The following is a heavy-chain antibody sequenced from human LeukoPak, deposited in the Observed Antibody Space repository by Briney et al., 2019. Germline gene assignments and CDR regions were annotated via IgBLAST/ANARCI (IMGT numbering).Heavy chain of an antibody. CDR2: INPNSGGT. CDR1: GYTFTGYY. Sequence: ASVKVSCKASGYTFTGYYIHWVRQAPGQGLECVGWINPNSGGTNYAQKFQDRVTMTRDTSISTAYMELSRLRSDDTAVYYCTPGPGWFDPWGQGTLVTVSS. D-gene: IGHD7-27*01. CDR3: TPGPGWFDP. V-gene: IGHV1-2*02. J-gene: IGHJ5*02.